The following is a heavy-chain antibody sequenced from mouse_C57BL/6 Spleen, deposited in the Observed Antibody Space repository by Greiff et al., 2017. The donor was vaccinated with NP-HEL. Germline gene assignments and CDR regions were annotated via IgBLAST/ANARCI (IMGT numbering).Heavy chain of an antibody. D-gene: IGHD3-2*02. V-gene: IGHV3-6*01. J-gene: IGHJ2*01. CDR1: GYSITSGYY. CDR3: ARTAQASFDY. CDR2: ISYDGSN. Sequence: VQLQESGPGLVKPSQSLSLTCSVTGYSITSGYYWNWIRQFPGNKLEWMGYISYDGSNNYNPSLKNRISITRDTSKNQFFLKLNSVTTEDTATYYCARTAQASFDYWGQGTTLTVSS.